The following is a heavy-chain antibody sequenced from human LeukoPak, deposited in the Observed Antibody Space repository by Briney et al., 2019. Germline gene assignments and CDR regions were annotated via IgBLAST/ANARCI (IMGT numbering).Heavy chain of an antibody. CDR3: ARDCCHAPIRIAAAGLPDY. V-gene: IGHV3-33*01. CDR1: GFTFSSYG. CDR2: IWYDGSNK. J-gene: IGHJ4*02. D-gene: IGHD6-13*01. Sequence: GGSLRLSCAASGFTFSSYGMHWVRQAPGKGLEWVAVIWYDGSNKYYADSVKGRFTISRDNSKNTLYLQMNSLRAEDTAVYYCARDCCHAPIRIAAAGLPDYWGQGTLVTVSS.